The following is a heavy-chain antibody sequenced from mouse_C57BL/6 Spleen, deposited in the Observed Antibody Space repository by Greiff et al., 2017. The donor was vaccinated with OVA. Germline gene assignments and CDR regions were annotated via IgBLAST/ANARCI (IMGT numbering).Heavy chain of an antibody. Sequence: QVQLQQSGPELVKPGASVKISCKASGYAFSSSWMNWVKQRPGKGLEWIGRLYPGDGDTNYNGKFKGKATLTADKSSSTAYMQLSSLTSEDSAVYFCARSKGGTRYYAMDYWGQGTSVTVSS. CDR3: ARSKGGTRYYAMDY. CDR2: LYPGDGDT. CDR1: GYAFSSSW. J-gene: IGHJ4*01. D-gene: IGHD4-1*01. V-gene: IGHV1-82*01.